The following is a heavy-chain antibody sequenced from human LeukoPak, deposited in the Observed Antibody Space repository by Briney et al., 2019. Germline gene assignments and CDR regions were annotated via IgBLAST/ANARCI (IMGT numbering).Heavy chain of an antibody. CDR1: GYTFTSYG. J-gene: IGHJ3*02. Sequence: APVKVSCKASGYTFTSYGISWVRQAPGQGLEWMGWISAYNGNTNYAQKLQGRVTMTTDTSTSTAYMELRSLRSDDTAVYYCARVRYCSGGSCYSDAFDIWGQGTMVTVSS. CDR3: ARVRYCSGGSCYSDAFDI. CDR2: ISAYNGNT. V-gene: IGHV1-18*04. D-gene: IGHD2-15*01.